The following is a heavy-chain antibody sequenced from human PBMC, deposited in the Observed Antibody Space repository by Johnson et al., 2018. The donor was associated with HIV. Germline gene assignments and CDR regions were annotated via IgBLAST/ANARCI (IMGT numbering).Heavy chain of an antibody. CDR3: AKDGVLSGTNPDAFDI. CDR2: ISYDASNK. Sequence: QVQLVESGGVVVQPGRSLRLSCVVSGFTFSNYAMHWVRQAPGKGLEWVALISYDASNKYYADSVKGRFTISRDNSKNTLYLQMSSRRAEDTALYYCAKDGVLSGTNPDAFDIWWQGTMVTVSS. J-gene: IGHJ3*02. CDR1: GFTFSNYA. V-gene: IGHV3-30-3*01. D-gene: IGHD1-26*01.